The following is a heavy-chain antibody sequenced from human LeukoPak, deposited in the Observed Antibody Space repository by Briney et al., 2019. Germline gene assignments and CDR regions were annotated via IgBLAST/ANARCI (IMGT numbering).Heavy chain of an antibody. J-gene: IGHJ3*02. CDR1: GYTFTSYD. D-gene: IGHD1-7*01. V-gene: IGHV1-8*03. CDR2: MNPNSGNT. Sequence: ASVKVSCEASGYTFTSYDINWVRQATGQGLEWMGWMNPNSGNTGYAQKFQGRVTITRNTSISTAYMELSSLRSEDTAVYYCARLITGTTTAFDIWGQGTMVTVSS. CDR3: ARLITGTTTAFDI.